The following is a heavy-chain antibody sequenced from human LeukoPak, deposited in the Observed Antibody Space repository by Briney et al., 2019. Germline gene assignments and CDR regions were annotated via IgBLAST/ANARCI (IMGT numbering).Heavy chain of an antibody. J-gene: IGHJ3*01. CDR2: ISAYNGNT. CDR1: GYTFTNYA. V-gene: IGHV1-18*01. D-gene: IGHD3-10*01. Sequence: ASVKVSCKASGYTFTNYAMNWVRQAPGQGLEWMGWISAYNGNTELAQKFQGRVTLATDASTSTAYVELRSLTSDDTAVYFCARGGSRSRRGDDAFDVWGQGTMVTVSS. CDR3: ARGGSRSRRGDDAFDV.